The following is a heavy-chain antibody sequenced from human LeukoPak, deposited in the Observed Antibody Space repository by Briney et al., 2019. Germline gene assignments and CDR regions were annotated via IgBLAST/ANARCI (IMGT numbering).Heavy chain of an antibody. D-gene: IGHD3-22*01. CDR2: SRNKASSYTT. V-gene: IGHV3-72*01. J-gene: IGHJ5*02. CDR1: GFKFSDHY. Sequence: GGSLRLSCAASGFKFSDHYIDWVRQAPGKGLEWVGRSRNKASSYTTEYAASVEGRFTISRDVSESSLYLQMNSLRAEDTAVYYCAKDRLGAPYDSSGYYYPHNWFDPWGQGTLVTVSS. CDR3: AKDRLGAPYDSSGYYYPHNWFDP.